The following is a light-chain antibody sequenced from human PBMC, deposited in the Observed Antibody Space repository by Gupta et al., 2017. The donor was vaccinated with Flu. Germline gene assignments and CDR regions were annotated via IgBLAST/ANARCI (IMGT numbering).Light chain of an antibody. V-gene: IGKV1-39*01. J-gene: IGKJ3*01. CDR3: QQSYSTPFT. CDR1: QSVSSN. Sequence: PSSLSASVGDRVTITCRASQSVSSNLNWYQHKTGKAPNLLIFGASDLQSGVPSRFSGSGSGTDFTLTISSLQPEDFATYYCQQSYSTPFTFGPGTKVDIK. CDR2: GAS.